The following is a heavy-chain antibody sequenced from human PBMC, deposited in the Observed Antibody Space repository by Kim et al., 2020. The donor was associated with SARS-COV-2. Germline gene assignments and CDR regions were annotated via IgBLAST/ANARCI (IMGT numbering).Heavy chain of an antibody. Sequence: GGSLRLSCAASGFIFGDLYMDWVRQAPGKGLEWVGRSRNKANSYNTEYAATVRGRITISRDGSKSSVFLQMNSLQTADTDLYYCTNGDYRIDYWGPGTLV. CDR2: SRNKANSYNT. CDR1: GFIFGDLY. D-gene: IGHD4-17*01. CDR3: TNGDYRIDY. V-gene: IGHV3-72*01. J-gene: IGHJ4*02.